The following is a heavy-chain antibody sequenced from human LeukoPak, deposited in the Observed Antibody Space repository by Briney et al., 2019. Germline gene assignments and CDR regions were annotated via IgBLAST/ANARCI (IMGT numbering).Heavy chain of an antibody. CDR2: IYPGDSDT. D-gene: IGHD1-26*01. J-gene: IGHJ3*02. Sequence: GESLKISCKGSGYSFTSYWIGWVRQMPGKGLEWMGIIYPGDSDTRYSPSFQGQVTISADKFISTAYLQWSSLKASDTAMYYCARNSGSYNDAFDIWGQGTMVTVSS. CDR1: GYSFTSYW. CDR3: ARNSGSYNDAFDI. V-gene: IGHV5-51*01.